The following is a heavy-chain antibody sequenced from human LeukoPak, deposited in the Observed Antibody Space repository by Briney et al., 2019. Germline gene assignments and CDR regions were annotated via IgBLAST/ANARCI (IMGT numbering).Heavy chain of an antibody. V-gene: IGHV3-30*18. CDR3: AKGPLRGTAAAIDY. D-gene: IGHD2-2*01. Sequence: GKSLRLSCAASGFTFNNYGMHWVRQAPGKGLEWVAVISYDGRSKHYPDSVKGRFTISRDISTDTLWLQMDSLRTEDTAVYYCAKGPLRGTAAAIDYWGQGTLVTVSS. J-gene: IGHJ4*02. CDR2: ISYDGRSK. CDR1: GFTFNNYG.